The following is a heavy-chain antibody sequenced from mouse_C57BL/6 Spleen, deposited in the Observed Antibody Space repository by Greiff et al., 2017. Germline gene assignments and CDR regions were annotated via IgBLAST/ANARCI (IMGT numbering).Heavy chain of an antibody. V-gene: IGHV1-9*01. J-gene: IGHJ2*01. CDR1: GYTFTGYW. Sequence: VQLQQSGAELMKPGASVTLSCKATGYTFTGYWIEWVKQTPGHGLEWIGEILPGSGSTYYNEKFKGKATFTADKSSNTAYMQLSSLTSEDSAIYYCARVDLCDAIAYWGQGTTVTVSS. CDR2: ILPGSGST. CDR3: ARVDLCDAIAY.